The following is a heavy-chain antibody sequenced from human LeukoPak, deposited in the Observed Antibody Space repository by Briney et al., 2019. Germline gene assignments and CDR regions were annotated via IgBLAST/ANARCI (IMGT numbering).Heavy chain of an antibody. Sequence: QPGGSLRLSCAAPGFTFSSYAMSWVRQAPGKGLEWVSAISGSGGSTYYADSVKGRFTISRDNSKNTLYLQMNSLRAEDTAVYYCARNFIVVADNYFDYWGQGTLVTVSS. J-gene: IGHJ4*02. CDR2: ISGSGGST. CDR1: GFTFSSYA. D-gene: IGHD2-2*01. V-gene: IGHV3-23*01. CDR3: ARNFIVVADNYFDY.